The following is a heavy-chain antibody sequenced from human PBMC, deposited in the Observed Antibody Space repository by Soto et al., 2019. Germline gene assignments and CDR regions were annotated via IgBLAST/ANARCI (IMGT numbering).Heavy chain of an antibody. CDR3: ARVEMATIGGYYYYYGMDV. D-gene: IGHD5-12*01. V-gene: IGHV3-48*02. Sequence: EVQLVESGGGLVQPGGSLRLSCAASGFTFSSYSMNWVRQAPGKGLEWVSYISSSSSTIYYADSVKGRFTISRDNAKNSLYLQMNSLRDEDTAVYYCARVEMATIGGYYYYYGMDVWGQGTTVTVSS. CDR1: GFTFSSYS. CDR2: ISSSSSTI. J-gene: IGHJ6*02.